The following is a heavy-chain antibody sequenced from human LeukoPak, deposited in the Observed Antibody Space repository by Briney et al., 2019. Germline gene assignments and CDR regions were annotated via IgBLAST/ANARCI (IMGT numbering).Heavy chain of an antibody. D-gene: IGHD2-15*01. J-gene: IGHJ6*02. CDR3: ARVVVAVQYVMDV. Sequence: GGSLRLSCAASGFTFSSYAMSWVRQAPGEGLGWVSALSGSGGSTFYTDSVKGRFTISRDNSKNSLYLQMNSLRAEDTAVYYCARVVVAVQYVMDVWGQGTTVTVSS. CDR1: GFTFSSYA. CDR2: LSGSGGST. V-gene: IGHV3-23*01.